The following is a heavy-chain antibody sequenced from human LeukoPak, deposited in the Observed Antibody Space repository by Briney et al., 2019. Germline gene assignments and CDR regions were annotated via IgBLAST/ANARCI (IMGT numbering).Heavy chain of an antibody. CDR2: INPNSGGT. CDR1: GYTFTGYY. J-gene: IGHJ4*02. CDR3: ARELGYCTNGVCRHFDY. D-gene: IGHD2-8*01. Sequence: ASVKVSCKASGYTFTGYYMHWVRQAPGQGLEWMGWINPNSGGTNYAQKFQGRVTMTRDTSISTAYMELSRLRSDDTAVYYCARELGYCTNGVCRHFDYWGQGTLVTVSS. V-gene: IGHV1-2*02.